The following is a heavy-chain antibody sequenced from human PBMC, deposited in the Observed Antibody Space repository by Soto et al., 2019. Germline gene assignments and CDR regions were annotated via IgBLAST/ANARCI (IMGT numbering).Heavy chain of an antibody. Sequence: GGSLRLSCAASGFTFSSYWMSWVRQAPGKGLEWVANIKQDGSEKYYVDSAKGRFTISRDNAKNSLYLQMNSLRAEDTAVYYCARDFTRPRITIFEGGQGTLVTVSS. CDR3: ARDFTRPRITIFE. J-gene: IGHJ4*02. CDR1: GFTFSSYW. D-gene: IGHD3-3*01. CDR2: IKQDGSEK. V-gene: IGHV3-7*01.